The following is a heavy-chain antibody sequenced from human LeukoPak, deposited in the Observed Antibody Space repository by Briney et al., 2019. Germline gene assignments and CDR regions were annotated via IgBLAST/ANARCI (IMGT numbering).Heavy chain of an antibody. CDR1: GFTFSSYG. CDR2: ISYDGSNK. D-gene: IGHD3-22*01. Sequence: GRSLRLSCAASGFTFSSYGMHWVRQAPGKGLEWVAVISYDGSNKYYADSVKGRFTISRDNSKNTLYLQMNSLRAEDTAVYYCAREYLDYYDSSGYFDYWGQGTLVTVSS. CDR3: AREYLDYYDSSGYFDY. V-gene: IGHV3-30*03. J-gene: IGHJ4*02.